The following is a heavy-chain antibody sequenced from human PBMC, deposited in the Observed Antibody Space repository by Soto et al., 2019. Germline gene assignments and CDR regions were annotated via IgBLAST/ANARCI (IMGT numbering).Heavy chain of an antibody. J-gene: IGHJ4*02. CDR3: AKASSFWPSEQPYYFDN. Sequence: GGSLRLSCAASVFTFSNYAMTWVRQGPGKGLEWVSGISGSGGRSYYADSVKGRFTISRDNSKSTLYLQMNSLRAEDTAVYYCAKASSFWPSEQPYYFDNWGQGTLVTVSS. CDR1: VFTFSNYA. CDR2: ISGSGGRS. D-gene: IGHD3-3*01. V-gene: IGHV3-23*01.